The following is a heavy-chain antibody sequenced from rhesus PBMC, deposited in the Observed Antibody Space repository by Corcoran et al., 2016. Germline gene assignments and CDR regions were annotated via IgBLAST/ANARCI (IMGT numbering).Heavy chain of an antibody. V-gene: IGHV5-2*01. Sequence: EVQLVQSGAEVKRPGESLKISCKTSGYSFTSYWISWVRQMPGKGLEWMGAIDPMDSDTRYSPSFQGQVTISADKSISTAYLQWSSLKASDTATYYCAKGRRKYYFDYWGQGVLVTVSS. J-gene: IGHJ4*01. CDR3: AKGRRKYYFDY. D-gene: IGHD5-24*01. CDR2: IDPMDSDT. CDR1: GYSFTSYW.